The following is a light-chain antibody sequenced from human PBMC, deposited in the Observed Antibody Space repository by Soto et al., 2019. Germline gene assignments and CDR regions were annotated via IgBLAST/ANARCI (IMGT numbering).Light chain of an antibody. CDR1: SSNIGAGHV. CDR2: GSS. V-gene: IGLV1-40*01. J-gene: IGLJ2*01. Sequence: QSALTQPPSVSGAPGQRVTISCTGSSSNIGAGHVVHWYQQFPGRAPKLLIYGSSNRPSGVPDRFSGSKSGTSASLAITGLQAEDEADYYCQSYDNTLSASGFGGGTKLTVL. CDR3: QSYDNTLSASG.